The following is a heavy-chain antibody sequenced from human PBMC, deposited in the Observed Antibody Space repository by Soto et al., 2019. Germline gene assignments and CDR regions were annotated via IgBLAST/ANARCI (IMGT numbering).Heavy chain of an antibody. V-gene: IGHV3-48*01. CDR2: IPRSGSAI. J-gene: IGHJ4*02. D-gene: IGHD3-9*01. Sequence: EVQLVESGGDLIQPGGSLRLSCAASGFSFSRYSMNWVRQAPGKGLEWISYIPRSGSAIYADSVKGRFTISRDNATSSLYLQMNSLGAEDTATYYCVRDQDWACDYWGQGALVTVSS. CDR1: GFSFSRYS. CDR3: VRDQDWACDY.